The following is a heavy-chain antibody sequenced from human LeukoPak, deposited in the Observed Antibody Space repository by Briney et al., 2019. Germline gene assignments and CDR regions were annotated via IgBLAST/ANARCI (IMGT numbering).Heavy chain of an antibody. CDR3: AGEQWLSRGDY. V-gene: IGHV3-7*01. J-gene: IGHJ4*02. Sequence: GGSLRLSCAASGFTFSSYGMHWVRQAPGKGLEWVANIKQDGSEKYYVDSVKGRFTISRDNAKNSLYLQMNSLRAEDTAVYYCAGEQWLSRGDYWGQGTLVTVSS. CDR2: IKQDGSEK. CDR1: GFTFSSYG. D-gene: IGHD6-19*01.